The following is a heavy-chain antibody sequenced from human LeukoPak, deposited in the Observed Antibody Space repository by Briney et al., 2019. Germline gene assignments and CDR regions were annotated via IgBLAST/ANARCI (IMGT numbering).Heavy chain of an antibody. V-gene: IGHV3-11*01. CDR3: ARSVGYYYTMDV. Sequence: GGSLRLSCVACGFSFSDYYMSWIRQAPGRGLEWISYISGSGDDLYYADSVKGRFTISRDSANNSLYLQMNSLRAEDTAIYYCARSVGYYYTMDVWGQGTTVTVSS. D-gene: IGHD2-15*01. CDR2: ISGSGDDL. J-gene: IGHJ6*02. CDR1: GFSFSDYY.